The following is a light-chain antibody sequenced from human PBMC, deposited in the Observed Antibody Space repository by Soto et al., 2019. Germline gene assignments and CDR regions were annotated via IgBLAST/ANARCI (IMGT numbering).Light chain of an antibody. J-gene: IGLJ2*01. CDR3: CSYAGSYTVL. V-gene: IGLV2-11*01. CDR1: SSDVGGYNY. Sequence: QSALTQPRSVSGSPGQSVTISCTGTSSDVGGYNYVSWYQQHPGKAPKLMIYDVTKRPSGVPDRFSGSKSGNTASLTISGLQAEDEAHYYCCSYAGSYTVLFGGGTKLTVL. CDR2: DVT.